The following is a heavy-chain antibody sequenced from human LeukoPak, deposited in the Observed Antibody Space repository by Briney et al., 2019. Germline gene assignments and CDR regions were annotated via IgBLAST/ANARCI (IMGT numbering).Heavy chain of an antibody. CDR2: ISGSGGST. V-gene: IGHV3-23*01. Sequence: PGGSLRLSCAASGFAFSRSAMSWVRQAPGKGLDWVSSISGSGGSTKYADSVKGRFTISRDNSKNTLYLQVNSLRAEDTAVYYCAKGGKWDVTPFDYWGQGTLVTVSS. D-gene: IGHD1-26*01. J-gene: IGHJ4*02. CDR3: AKGGKWDVTPFDY. CDR1: GFAFSRSA.